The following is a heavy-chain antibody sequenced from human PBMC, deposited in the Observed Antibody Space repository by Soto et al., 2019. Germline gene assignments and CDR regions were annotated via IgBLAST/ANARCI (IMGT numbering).Heavy chain of an antibody. CDR3: ASRMGDILTGYYLGYHKYGMDV. Sequence: LRLSCAASGFIFGAHAMSWVRQAPGKGLEWVSAISYDGNNKFYADSVKGRFTISRDSTKQTLYLQMNSLRPDDTAMYYCASRMGDILTGYYLGYHKYGMDVWGQGTTVTVSS. D-gene: IGHD3-9*01. CDR2: ISYDGNNK. V-gene: IGHV3-30-3*01. CDR1: GFIFGAHA. J-gene: IGHJ6*02.